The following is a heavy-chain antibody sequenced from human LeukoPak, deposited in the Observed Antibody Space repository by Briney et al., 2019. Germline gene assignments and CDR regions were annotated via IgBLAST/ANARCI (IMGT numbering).Heavy chain of an antibody. Sequence: GGSLRLSCAASGFTFSSYRMNWVRQAPGKGLEWVSSISSSSSYIYYADSVKGRFTISRDNAKNSLYLQMNSLRAEDTAVYYCAREPPYYYDSSGYYDLYYWGQGTLVTVSS. CDR1: GFTFSSYR. CDR2: ISSSSSYI. D-gene: IGHD3-22*01. V-gene: IGHV3-21*01. J-gene: IGHJ4*02. CDR3: AREPPYYYDSSGYYDLYY.